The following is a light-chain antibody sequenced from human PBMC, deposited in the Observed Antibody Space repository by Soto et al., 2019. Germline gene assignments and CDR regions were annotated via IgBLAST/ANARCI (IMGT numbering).Light chain of an antibody. CDR2: GNN. J-gene: IGLJ3*02. Sequence: QSAVTQPPSVSGAPGQRVTISCTGSSSNIGAGYDVHWYQQVPGTAPKLLIYGNNNRPSGVPDRFSGSKSGTSASLAITGLQAEDEADYYCCSYAGSYTPWVFGGGTKLTVL. CDR3: CSYAGSYTPWV. CDR1: SSNIGAGYD. V-gene: IGLV1-40*01.